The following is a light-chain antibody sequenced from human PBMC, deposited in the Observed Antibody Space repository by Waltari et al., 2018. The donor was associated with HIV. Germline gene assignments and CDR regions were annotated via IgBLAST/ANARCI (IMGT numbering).Light chain of an antibody. CDR2: AAS. J-gene: IGKJ2*01. Sequence: DIQMTQSPTSLSASAGDKVTITCRASQSISIYLNWYQQKPGRAPTLLIYAASSLQSGVPSRFSGSGSGTDFTLTISSLQPEDFATFYCQQGFRTPYTFGQGTKVEIK. V-gene: IGKV1-39*01. CDR1: QSISIY. CDR3: QQGFRTPYT.